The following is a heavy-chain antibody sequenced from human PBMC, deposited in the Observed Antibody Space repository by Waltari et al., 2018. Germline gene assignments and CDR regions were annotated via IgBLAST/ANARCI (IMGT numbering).Heavy chain of an antibody. CDR1: GYNFTSYD. V-gene: IGHV1-8*01. D-gene: IGHD3-3*01. CDR3: ALTYYDFWSGYYFGGYYYGMDV. J-gene: IGHJ6*02. CDR2: MNPNSGNT. Sequence: QVQLVQSGAEVKKPGASVKVSCKASGYNFTSYDINWVRQATGQGLEWWGGMNPNSGNTGYAQKFQGRVTMTRNTSISTAYMELSSLRSEDTAVYYCALTYYDFWSGYYFGGYYYGMDVWGQGTTVTVSS.